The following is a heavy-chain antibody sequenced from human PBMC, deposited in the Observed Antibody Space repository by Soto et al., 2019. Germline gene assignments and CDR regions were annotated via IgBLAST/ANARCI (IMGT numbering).Heavy chain of an antibody. CDR2: IYYSGST. CDR3: ARECNGDYFCAFDI. Sequence: TLSLTCNVSGGSISSGGYSWSWIRQHPGKSQKWIGYIYYSGSTYYNPSLKSRVTISVDASKNQFSLKLSSVTAADTAVYYCARECNGDYFCAFDIWGQGTMVTVSS. V-gene: IGHV4-31*03. J-gene: IGHJ3*02. CDR1: GGSISSGGYS. D-gene: IGHD4-17*01.